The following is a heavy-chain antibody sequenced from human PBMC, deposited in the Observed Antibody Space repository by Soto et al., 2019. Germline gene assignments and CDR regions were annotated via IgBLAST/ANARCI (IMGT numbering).Heavy chain of an antibody. J-gene: IGHJ4*02. CDR1: GFTFSNYG. D-gene: IGHD6-19*01. Sequence: QVQLVESGGGVVQPGRSLRLSCAASGFTFSNYGMHWVRQAPGKGLEWVAVISYDGSNKYYADSIKGRFTISRDNSKNTLYLKMNSLRAEDTAVYYCAMSGKGDQWLVHYWGQGTLVTVSS. V-gene: IGHV3-30*03. CDR3: AMSGKGDQWLVHY. CDR2: ISYDGSNK.